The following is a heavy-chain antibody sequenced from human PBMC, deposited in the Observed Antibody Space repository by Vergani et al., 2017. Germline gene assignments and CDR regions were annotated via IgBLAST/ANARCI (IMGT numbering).Heavy chain of an antibody. Sequence: QVQLQQWGAGLLKPSETLSLTCAVYGGSFSGYYWSWIRQPPGKGLEWIGEINHSGSTNYNPSLKSRVTISVDTSKNQFSLKLSSVTAADTAVYYCARTPSGLKIFRREYYFDYWGQGTLVTVSS. V-gene: IGHV4-34*01. D-gene: IGHD3-9*01. CDR3: ARTPSGLKIFRREYYFDY. CDR2: INHSGST. J-gene: IGHJ4*02. CDR1: GGSFSGYY.